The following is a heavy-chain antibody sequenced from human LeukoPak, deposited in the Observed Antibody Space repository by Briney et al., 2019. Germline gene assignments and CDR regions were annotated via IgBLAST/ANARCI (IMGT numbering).Heavy chain of an antibody. CDR2: VSGDGGVT. V-gene: IGHV3-43*02. D-gene: IGHD2/OR15-2a*01. J-gene: IGHJ4*02. Sequence: GGSLRLSCAASGFTFRDFSMHWVRQAPGKGLEWVSLVSGDGGVTHYADSVKGRFTISRDNSKNSLYLQMSSLRVEDTAFYYCAKGNNSLSFNFDYWGQGTLVIVS. CDR1: GFTFRDFS. CDR3: AKGNNSLSFNFDY.